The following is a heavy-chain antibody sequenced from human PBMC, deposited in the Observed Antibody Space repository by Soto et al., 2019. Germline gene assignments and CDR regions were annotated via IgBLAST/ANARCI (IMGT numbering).Heavy chain of an antibody. V-gene: IGHV3-64D*06. CDR1: GFTFSSYA. J-gene: IGHJ4*02. D-gene: IGHD3-22*01. CDR3: VKDFHYDSSGSYYDY. Sequence: PGGSLRLSCSASGFTFSSYAMHWVRQAPGKGLEYVSAISSNGGSTYYPDSVKGRFTISRDNSKNTLYLQMSSLRAEDSAAYYCVKDFHYDSSGSYYDYWGQGTLVTVSS. CDR2: ISSNGGST.